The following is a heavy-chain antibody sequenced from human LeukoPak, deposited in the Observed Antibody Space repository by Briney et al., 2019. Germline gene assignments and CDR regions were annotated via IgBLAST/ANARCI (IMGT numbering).Heavy chain of an antibody. J-gene: IGHJ4*02. V-gene: IGHV4-38-2*01. CDR3: AAKMTTVVTTFDY. D-gene: IGHD4-23*01. Sequence: SETLSLTCAVSGYSISSGYYWGWIRQPPGKGLEWIGSIYHSGSTYYNPSLKSRVTISADTSKNQFSLKLSSVTAADTAVYYCAAKMTTVVTTFDYWGQGTLVTVSS. CDR2: IYHSGST. CDR1: GYSISSGYY.